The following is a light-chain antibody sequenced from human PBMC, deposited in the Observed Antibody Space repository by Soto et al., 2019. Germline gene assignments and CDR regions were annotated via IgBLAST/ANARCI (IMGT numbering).Light chain of an antibody. V-gene: IGKV3-20*01. J-gene: IGKJ4*01. CDR3: RQYGYSLGFA. CDR2: GAS. Sequence: EIVLTQSPGTLSLSPGERATLSCRASQSVSSNFLAWYQEKPGQAPRLLIYGASSMATGIPERFSGSGSGTAFTLTISRLEPEDFAVYYCRQYGYSLGFAFGGGTKVEIK. CDR1: QSVSSNF.